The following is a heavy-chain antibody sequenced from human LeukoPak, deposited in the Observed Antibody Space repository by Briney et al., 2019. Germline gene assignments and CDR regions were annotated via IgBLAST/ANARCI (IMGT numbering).Heavy chain of an antibody. CDR2: IYHSGST. Sequence: SETLSLTCAVSGGSISSGGYSWSWIRQPPGKGLEWIGYIYHSGSTYYNPSLKSRVTISVDRSKNQFSLKLSSVTAADTAVYYCARVIGYSSTWFPYYFDHWGQGTLVTVSS. D-gene: IGHD6-13*01. CDR3: ARVIGYSSTWFPYYFDH. J-gene: IGHJ4*02. V-gene: IGHV4-30-2*01. CDR1: GGSISSGGYS.